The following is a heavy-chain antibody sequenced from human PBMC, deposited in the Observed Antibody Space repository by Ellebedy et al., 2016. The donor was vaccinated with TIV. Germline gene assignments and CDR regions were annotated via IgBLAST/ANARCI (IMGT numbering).Heavy chain of an antibody. CDR1: GGTFNSHV. CDR2: IIPVLGIR. V-gene: IGHV1-69*04. CDR3: ARAEDTAMVFDY. Sequence: AASVKVSCKASGGTFNSHVVRWVRQAPGQGLEWLGRIIPVLGIRNYAQKFQGRVTITADKSTSTAYMELSSLRSDDTGVYYCARAEDTAMVFDYWGQGTLVTVSS. D-gene: IGHD5-18*01. J-gene: IGHJ4*02.